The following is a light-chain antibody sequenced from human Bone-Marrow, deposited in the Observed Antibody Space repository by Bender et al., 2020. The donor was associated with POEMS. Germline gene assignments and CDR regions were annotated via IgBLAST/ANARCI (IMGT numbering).Light chain of an antibody. V-gene: IGLV2-14*01. CDR3: SSSTSSSTYV. CDR1: SRDVGNYNY. Sequence: QSALTQPASVSGSPGQSITVSCTGTSRDVGNYNYVSWYQQHPGKAPKVMIYDVSNRPSGVSNRFSASKSGNTASLTISGLQDEDEADYYCSSSTSSSTYVFGTGTKVTVL. CDR2: DVS. J-gene: IGLJ1*01.